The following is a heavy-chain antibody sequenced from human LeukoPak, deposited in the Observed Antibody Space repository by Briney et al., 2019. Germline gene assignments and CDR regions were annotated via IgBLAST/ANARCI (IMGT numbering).Heavy chain of an antibody. CDR3: ARHFPAALSNWFDP. CDR2: IYYSGST. Sequence: SETLSLTCTVSGGSISSSSYYWGWIRQPPGKGLEWIGSIYYSGSTYYNPSPKSRVTISVDTSKNQFSLKLSSVTAADTAVYYCARHFPAALSNWFDPWGQGTLVTVSS. V-gene: IGHV4-39*01. J-gene: IGHJ5*02. CDR1: GGSISSSSYY. D-gene: IGHD2-2*01.